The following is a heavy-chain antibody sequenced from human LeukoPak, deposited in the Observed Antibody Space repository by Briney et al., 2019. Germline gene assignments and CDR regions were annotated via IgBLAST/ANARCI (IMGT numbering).Heavy chain of an antibody. CDR2: MYYSGST. CDR3: ARAHSSSWYMDY. J-gene: IGHJ4*02. D-gene: IGHD6-13*01. V-gene: IGHV4-59*01. Sequence: SETLSLTCTVSGGSLSSYYWSWNRQPPGKGLEWIGYMYYSGSTNYNPALKSRVTISLDTSNNQFSLKLTSVTAADTAVYYCARAHSSSWYMDYWGQGTLVTVSS. CDR1: GGSLSSYY.